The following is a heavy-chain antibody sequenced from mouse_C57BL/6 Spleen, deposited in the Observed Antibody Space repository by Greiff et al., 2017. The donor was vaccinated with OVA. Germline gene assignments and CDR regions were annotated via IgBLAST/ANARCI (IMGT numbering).Heavy chain of an antibody. CDR1: GYTFTSYW. CDR2: INPSNGGT. D-gene: IGHD2-5*01. J-gene: IGHJ4*01. Sequence: QVQLQQPGTELVKPGASVKLSCTASGYTFTSYWMPWVKQRPGQGLEWIGYINPSNGGTNYNEKFKSKATLTVEKSSSTAYLQLSSLTSEDAAVYYCARDSNYESYDAMDYWGQGTSVTVSS. CDR3: ARDSNYESYDAMDY. V-gene: IGHV1-53*01.